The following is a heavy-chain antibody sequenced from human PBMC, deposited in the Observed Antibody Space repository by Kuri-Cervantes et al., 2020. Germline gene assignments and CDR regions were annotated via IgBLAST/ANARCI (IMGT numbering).Heavy chain of an antibody. J-gene: IGHJ4*02. V-gene: IGHV3-13*01. CDR1: GFTFSSYD. Sequence: GESLKISCAASGFTFSSYDMHWVRQVTGKGLEWVSAIATTGDTYYSGSVKGRFTISRENAKSSMYLQMNSLRAGDTAVYYCARDYYDSSGTFDYWGQGTLVTVSS. CDR3: ARDYYDSSGTFDY. CDR2: IATTGDT. D-gene: IGHD3-22*01.